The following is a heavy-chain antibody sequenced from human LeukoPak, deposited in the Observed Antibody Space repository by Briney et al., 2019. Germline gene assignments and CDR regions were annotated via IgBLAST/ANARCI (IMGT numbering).Heavy chain of an antibody. D-gene: IGHD3-9*01. CDR3: ARVTYDYDILTGYFFQNWFDP. CDR1: GGSISSSSYY. Sequence: PSETLSLTCTVSGGSISSSSYYWGWIRQPPGKGLEWIGSIYYSGSTYYNPSLKSRVTISVDTSKNQFSLKLSSVTAADTAVYYCARVTYDYDILTGYFFQNWFDPWGQGTLVTVSS. J-gene: IGHJ5*02. V-gene: IGHV4-39*01. CDR2: IYYSGST.